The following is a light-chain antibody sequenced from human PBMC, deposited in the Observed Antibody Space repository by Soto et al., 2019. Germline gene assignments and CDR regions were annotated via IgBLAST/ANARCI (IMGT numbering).Light chain of an antibody. CDR1: QSVSSTY. Sequence: EIVLTQSPGTLSLSPGERATLSCRASQSVSSTYLAWYQQKPGHAPRLLIYGASSRASGIPDRFSGSGSGTDFTLTISRLDPEDFAVYYCKQYGRSSLTFGPGTKVDIK. CDR3: KQYGRSSLT. CDR2: GAS. J-gene: IGKJ3*01. V-gene: IGKV3-20*01.